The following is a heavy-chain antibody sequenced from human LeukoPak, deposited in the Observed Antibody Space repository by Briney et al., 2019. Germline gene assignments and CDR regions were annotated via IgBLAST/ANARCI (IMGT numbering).Heavy chain of an antibody. CDR1: GGSISSSSYY. J-gene: IGHJ5*02. CDR2: IYYSGST. D-gene: IGHD5-18*01. Sequence: PSETLSLTCTVSGGSISSSSYYWGWIRQPPGKGLEWIGSIYYSGSTYYNPSLKSRVTISVDTSKNQFSLKLSSVTAADTAVYYCAKARSQLWFGYSYGTTLWVDPWGQGTLVTVSS. CDR3: AKARSQLWFGYSYGTTLWVDP. V-gene: IGHV4-39*07.